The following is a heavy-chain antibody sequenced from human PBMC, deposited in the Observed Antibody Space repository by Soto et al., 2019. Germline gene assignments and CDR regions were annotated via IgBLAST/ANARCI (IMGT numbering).Heavy chain of an antibody. CDR3: ARHRVVAPDNWFDP. J-gene: IGHJ5*02. CDR1: GGSISSYY. CDR2: NYYSGSI. V-gene: IGHV4-59*01. Sequence: QVQLQESGPGLVKPSETLSLTCAVSGGSISSYYWSWIRQPPGKGLEWIGYNYYSGSINYNPSLKSRVTISVDTSKNQFSLKLSSLTAADTAVYYCARHRVVAPDNWFDPWGQGALVTVSS. D-gene: IGHD2-15*01.